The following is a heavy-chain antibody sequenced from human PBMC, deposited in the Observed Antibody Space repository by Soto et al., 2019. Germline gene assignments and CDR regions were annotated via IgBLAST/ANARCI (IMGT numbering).Heavy chain of an antibody. CDR2: VNPSGGST. CDR3: AKGSNSSSFYYYYFMDV. J-gene: IGHJ6*03. V-gene: IGHV1-46*03. Sequence: QVQLVQSGAEVKKPGASVKVSCKASGDTFTSYYIHWVRQAPGQGPEWIAIVNPSGGSTVYAQRFQGRDTMTGDTSTSIVYMELSSLRSEDTAVYYCAKGSNSSSFYYYYFMDVCGKGTTVTVSS. D-gene: IGHD6-6*01. CDR1: GDTFTSYY.